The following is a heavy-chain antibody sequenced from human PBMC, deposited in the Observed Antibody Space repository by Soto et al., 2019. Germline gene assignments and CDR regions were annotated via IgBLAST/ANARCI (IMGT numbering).Heavy chain of an antibody. CDR2: ISGSGGST. CDR3: ARDSGGYCSGGSCYFDS. V-gene: IGHV3-23*01. D-gene: IGHD2-15*01. Sequence: PGGSLRLSCAASGFTFSSYAMSWVRQAPGKGLEWVSAISGSGGSTYYADSVKGRFTISRDNSKNTLYLQMNSLRAEDTAVYYCARDSGGYCSGGSCYFDSWGQGTPVTVSS. CDR1: GFTFSSYA. J-gene: IGHJ4*02.